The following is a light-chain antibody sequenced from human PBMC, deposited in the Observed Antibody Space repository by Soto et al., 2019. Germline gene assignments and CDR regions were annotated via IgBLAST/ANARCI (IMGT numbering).Light chain of an antibody. V-gene: IGKV3-20*01. CDR3: QQFSSYPLT. CDR1: QTVRNNY. CDR2: DAS. J-gene: IGKJ5*01. Sequence: EFVLTQSPGTVSLSPGERATLSFMASQTVRNNYLAWYQQKPGQAPRLLIYDASSRATGIPDRFSGGGSGTDFTLTISRLEPEDFAVYYCQQFSSYPLTFGGGTRLEIK.